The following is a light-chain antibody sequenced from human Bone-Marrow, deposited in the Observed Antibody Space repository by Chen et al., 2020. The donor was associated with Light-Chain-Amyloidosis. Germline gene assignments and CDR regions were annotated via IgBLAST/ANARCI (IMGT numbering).Light chain of an antibody. CDR1: QSVLYSSNNKNY. J-gene: IGKJ2*01. CDR3: QQYYSTPYT. Sequence: DIVMTQSPDSLAVSLGERATINCKSSQSVLYSSNNKNYLAWYQQKPGQPPKLLIYWASTRESGVPARFSGGGSGADFALTISSLQAEDVAVYYCQQYYSTPYTFGQGTKLEI. V-gene: IGKV4-1*01. CDR2: WAS.